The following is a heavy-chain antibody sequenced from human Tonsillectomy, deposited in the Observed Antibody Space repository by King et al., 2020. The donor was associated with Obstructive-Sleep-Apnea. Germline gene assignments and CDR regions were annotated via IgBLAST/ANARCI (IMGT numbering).Heavy chain of an antibody. D-gene: IGHD3-10*01. V-gene: IGHV4-4*02. J-gene: IGHJ3*02. CDR3: ARELLWFGDRDAFDI. CDR2: IYHSGSA. CDR1: GDSISSVDW. Sequence: VQLQESGPGLVKPSGTLSLTCAVSGDSISSVDWWSWVRQPPGKGLEWIGEIYHSGSATYNPSLKSRVTISLENSKNQFSLKLSLVTAADTAVYYLARELLWFGDRDAFDIWGQGTMVTVSS.